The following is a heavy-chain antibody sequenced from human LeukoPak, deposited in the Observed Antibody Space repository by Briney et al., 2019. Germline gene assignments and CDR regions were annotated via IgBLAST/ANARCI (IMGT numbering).Heavy chain of an antibody. CDR1: GGSFSGYY. D-gene: IGHD2-2*02. CDR3: ASLGGYTDFDY. CDR2: INHSGST. J-gene: IGHJ4*02. Sequence: SETLSLTCAVYGGSFSGYYWSWIRQPPGKGLEWIGEINHSGSTNYNPSLKSRVTISVDTSKNQFSLKLSSVTAADTAVYYCASLGGYTDFDYWGQGTLVTVSS. V-gene: IGHV4-34*01.